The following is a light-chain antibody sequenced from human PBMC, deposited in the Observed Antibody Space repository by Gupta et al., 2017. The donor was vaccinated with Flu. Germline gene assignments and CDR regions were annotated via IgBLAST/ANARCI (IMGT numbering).Light chain of an antibody. CDR3: EAWDSGLSLVL. J-gene: IGLJ2*01. V-gene: IGLV1-51*02. CDR1: RSNIGVKP. CDR2: GDT. Sequence: RSNIGVKPVSWYQLLPGTAPKLLIFGDTRRPSGIPDRFSASKSGTSATLGITGLQTGDDGDYYCEAWDSGLSLVLFGGGTKVTVL.